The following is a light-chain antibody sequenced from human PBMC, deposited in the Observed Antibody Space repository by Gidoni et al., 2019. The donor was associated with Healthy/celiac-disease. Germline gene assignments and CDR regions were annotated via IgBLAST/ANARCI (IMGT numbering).Light chain of an antibody. CDR1: QSSSSY. CDR2: AAS. V-gene: IGKV1-39*01. CDR3: QQSYSTLLT. Sequence: DIQMTQSPSSLSASVGDRVTITCRASQSSSSYLNWYQQKPGKAPKLLIYAASSLQSGVPSRFSGSGSGTDVTLTISSLQLEDFATDYCQQSYSTLLTFGGGTKVEIK. J-gene: IGKJ4*01.